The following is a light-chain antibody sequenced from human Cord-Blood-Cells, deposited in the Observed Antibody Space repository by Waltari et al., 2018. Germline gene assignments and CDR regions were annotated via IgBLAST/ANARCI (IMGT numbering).Light chain of an antibody. Sequence: QSALTQPASVSVSPGQSTTISGTGTSSDVAGSTYLSWYQQHPGKAPKLMIYDVSNRPSGVSNRFSGSKSGNTASLTISGLQAEDEADYYCSSYTSSSTLVFGTGTKVTVL. V-gene: IGLV2-14*01. CDR2: DVS. J-gene: IGLJ1*01. CDR1: SSDVAGSTY. CDR3: SSYTSSSTLV.